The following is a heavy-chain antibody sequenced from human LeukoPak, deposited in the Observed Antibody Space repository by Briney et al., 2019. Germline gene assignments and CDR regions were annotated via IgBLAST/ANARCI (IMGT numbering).Heavy chain of an antibody. CDR3: ARGAPVAGPYYFDY. CDR1: GFTFSSYG. V-gene: IGHV3-30*02. J-gene: IGHJ4*02. D-gene: IGHD2-15*01. CDR2: IRYDGSNK. Sequence: PGGSLRLSCAASGFTFSSYGMHWVRQAPGKGLEWVAFIRYDGSNKYYADSVKGRFTISRDNAKNSLYLQMNSLRAEDTAVYYCARGAPVAGPYYFDYWGQGALVTVSS.